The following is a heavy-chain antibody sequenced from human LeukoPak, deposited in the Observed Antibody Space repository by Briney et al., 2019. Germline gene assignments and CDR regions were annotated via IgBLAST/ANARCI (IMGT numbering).Heavy chain of an antibody. J-gene: IGHJ5*02. CDR2: ISGSGGST. CDR1: GFTVSSNY. V-gene: IGHV3-23*01. Sequence: GGSLRLSCAASGFTVSSNYMSWVRQAPGKGLEWVSAISGSGGSTYYADSVKGRFTISRDNSKNTLYLQMNSLRAEDTAVYYCAKDLGSLRFLEWSSPFDPWGQGTLVTVSS. CDR3: AKDLGSLRFLEWSSPFDP. D-gene: IGHD3-3*01.